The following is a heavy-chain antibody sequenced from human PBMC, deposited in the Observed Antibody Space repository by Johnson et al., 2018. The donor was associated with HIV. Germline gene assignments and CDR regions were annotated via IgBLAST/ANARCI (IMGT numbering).Heavy chain of an antibody. D-gene: IGHD2-21*02. Sequence: QMQLVESGGGVVQPGRSLRLSCAASGFTFSSYDMHWVRQAPGKGLEWVAVISYDGSNKYYADSVKGRFTISRDNSKNTLYLQMSSLRAEDTAVYYCAKDLVVTAPGAFDIWGQGTMVTVSS. CDR3: AKDLVVTAPGAFDI. CDR1: GFTFSSYD. CDR2: ISYDGSNK. V-gene: IGHV3-30*18. J-gene: IGHJ3*02.